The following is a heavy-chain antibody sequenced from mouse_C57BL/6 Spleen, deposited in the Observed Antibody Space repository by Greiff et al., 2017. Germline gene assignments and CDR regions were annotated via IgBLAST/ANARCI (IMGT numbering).Heavy chain of an antibody. V-gene: IGHV5-4*01. CDR2: ISDGGSYT. CDR3: ARDQGVTTAWFAY. J-gene: IGHJ3*01. D-gene: IGHD2-2*01. Sequence: EVKLMESGGGLVKPGGSLKLSCAASGFTFSSYAMSWVRQTPEKRLEWVATISDGGSYTYYPDNVKGRFTISRDNAKNNLYLQMSHLKSEDTAMYYCARDQGVTTAWFAYWGQGTLVTVSA. CDR1: GFTFSSYA.